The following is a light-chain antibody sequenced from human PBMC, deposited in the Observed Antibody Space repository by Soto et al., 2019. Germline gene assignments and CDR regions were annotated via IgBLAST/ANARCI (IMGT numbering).Light chain of an antibody. CDR2: GAS. CDR3: QQRSNWPQT. Sequence: DVQMTQSPSSLSASVGDRVTITCRASQGIRNYVAWYQQKPGKAPKLLISGASTLQSGVPSRFSGSGSGTDFTLTINSLQPEDFAVYYCQQRSNWPQTFGQGTKVDIK. CDR1: QGIRNY. V-gene: IGKV1-27*01. J-gene: IGKJ1*01.